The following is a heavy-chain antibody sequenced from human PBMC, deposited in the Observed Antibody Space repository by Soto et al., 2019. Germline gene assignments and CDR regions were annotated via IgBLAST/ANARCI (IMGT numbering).Heavy chain of an antibody. V-gene: IGHV4-59*01. CDR3: ARLRTSRPSFDP. CDR2: IYNSGST. CDR1: GSSIRTYH. J-gene: IGHJ5*02. Sequence: TSETLSLTCTVSGSSIRTYHWSWIRQPPGKGLEWIGYIYNSGSTNHNPSLKSRVTISVDTSKNQFSLKLYSVTAADAAVYYCARLRTSRPSFDPWGQGTLVTVS.